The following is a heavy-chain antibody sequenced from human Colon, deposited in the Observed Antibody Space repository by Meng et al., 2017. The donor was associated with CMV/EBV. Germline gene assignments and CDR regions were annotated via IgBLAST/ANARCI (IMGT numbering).Heavy chain of an antibody. J-gene: IGHJ4*02. D-gene: IGHD6-19*01. Sequence: TRYNSNRVRHSPGRGREWMGWISAHNDNTDIARQLQGRVTMTTDTSTATAHMELRSLRSDDTAVYYCARDLGTFTYNRGWQTPPHFDVWGQGTLVTVSS. CDR1: TRYN. CDR2: ISAHNDNT. CDR3: ARDLGTFTYNRGWQTPPHFDV. V-gene: IGHV1-18*01.